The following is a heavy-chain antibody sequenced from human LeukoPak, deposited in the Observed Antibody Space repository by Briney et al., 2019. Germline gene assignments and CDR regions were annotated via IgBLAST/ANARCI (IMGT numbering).Heavy chain of an antibody. V-gene: IGHV3-23*01. CDR1: RFTISSYG. D-gene: IGHD3-10*01. Sequence: GVSLRLSCAASRFTISSYGMSRDRQAPGKGLEGVSAISGSGGSTYYEDSVKVRITTSTANSKTTMYLQIHSLNAEDTYFYDCGKSLDDGGFGELFGDGYWGQGTLVTVSS. CDR3: GKSLDDGGFGELFGDGY. CDR2: ISGSGGST. J-gene: IGHJ4*02.